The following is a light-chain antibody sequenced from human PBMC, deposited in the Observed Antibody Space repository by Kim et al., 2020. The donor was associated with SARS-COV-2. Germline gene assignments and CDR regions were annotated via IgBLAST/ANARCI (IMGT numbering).Light chain of an antibody. V-gene: IGLV3-19*01. Sequence: ARGRTVRIKGNGDSLRNYYASWYQQKHRQAPVVVIYGRHDRPSGIPDRFSGSNSGNTASLTITGAQAEDEANYYCNSRDSSGNHLVFGGGTQLTVL. CDR2: GRH. CDR3: NSRDSSGNHLV. CDR1: SLRNYY. J-gene: IGLJ3*02.